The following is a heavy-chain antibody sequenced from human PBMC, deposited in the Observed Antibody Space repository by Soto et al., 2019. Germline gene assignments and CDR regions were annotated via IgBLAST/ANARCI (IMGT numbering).Heavy chain of an antibody. D-gene: IGHD6-19*01. J-gene: IGHJ4*02. CDR3: AKGVTAATSVWLRHFDT. Sequence: QVQLVQSGAEVKKPGASVRVSCKASGYTFADFYLHWLRQAPGHGLEWVGWINPTRGGTNYAQKCHDRVTVTADTSINTAYMEFSRLKPDDTAVYYCAKGVTAATSVWLRHFDTWGQGTLVTVSS. CDR1: GYTFADFY. V-gene: IGHV1-2*02. CDR2: INPTRGGT.